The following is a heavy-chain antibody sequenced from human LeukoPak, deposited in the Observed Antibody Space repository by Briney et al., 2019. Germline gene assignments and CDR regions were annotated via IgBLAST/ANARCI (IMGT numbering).Heavy chain of an antibody. CDR2: INGDGSST. V-gene: IGHV3-74*01. D-gene: IGHD1-26*01. CDR1: GFTFSRYW. Sequence: GGSLRVTCAASGFTFSRYWMHWVRQAPGKGLVWVSRINGDGSSTRYADSVKGRFTISRDNATNTLYLEMNSLRAEDTAAYYCVRDQGGATDLRFDYWGQGTLVTVSS. J-gene: IGHJ4*02. CDR3: VRDQGGATDLRFDY.